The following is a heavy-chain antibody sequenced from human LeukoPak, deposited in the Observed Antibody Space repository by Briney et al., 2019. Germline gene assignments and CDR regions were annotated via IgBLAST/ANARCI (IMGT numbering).Heavy chain of an antibody. D-gene: IGHD2-2*01. CDR1: GFIFSSYG. Sequence: GGSLRLSCAASGFIFSSYGMHWVRQAPGKGLEWVAVISYDGSNKYYADSVKGRFTISRDNSKNTLYLQMNSLRAEDTAVYYCAKDPLLWCSSTSCISGMDAWGKGTTVTVPS. CDR2: ISYDGSNK. CDR3: AKDPLLWCSSTSCISGMDA. V-gene: IGHV3-30*18. J-gene: IGHJ6*04.